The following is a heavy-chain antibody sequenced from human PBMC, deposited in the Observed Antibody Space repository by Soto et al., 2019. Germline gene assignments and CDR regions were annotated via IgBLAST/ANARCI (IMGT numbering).Heavy chain of an antibody. CDR3: GAYCSRTYCYDWFDP. V-gene: IGHV4-4*07. J-gene: IGHJ5*02. CDR2: IYATGTT. D-gene: IGHD2-2*01. CDR1: DASISGFY. Sequence: SETLSHTCPVSDASISGFYWSWIRKSAGKGLEWIGRIYATGTTDYNPSLKSRVMMSVDTSKKQFSLKLRSVTAADTAVYYCGAYCSRTYCYDWFDPWGQGTLVTVSS.